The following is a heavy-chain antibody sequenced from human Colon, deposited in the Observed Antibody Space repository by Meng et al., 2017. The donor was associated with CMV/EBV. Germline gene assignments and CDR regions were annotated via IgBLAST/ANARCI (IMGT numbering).Heavy chain of an antibody. CDR3: ARDVGVGGTRGVMDY. V-gene: IGHV3-30*04. Sequence: GESLKISCAASGFNFNVHAVHWVRQAPGKGLECLAVISSDGTYTHHTDSVKGRFTISRDNSKKMLYLQMSSLKLDDTAVYFCARDVGVGGTRGVMDYWSQGTLVTVSS. J-gene: IGHJ4*02. CDR2: ISSDGTYT. D-gene: IGHD1-26*01. CDR1: GFNFNVHA.